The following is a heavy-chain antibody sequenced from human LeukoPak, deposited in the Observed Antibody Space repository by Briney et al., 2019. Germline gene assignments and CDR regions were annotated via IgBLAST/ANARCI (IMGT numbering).Heavy chain of an antibody. CDR1: GFTFSSYS. CDR2: ISSSSSYI. V-gene: IGHV3-21*01. D-gene: IGHD6-13*01. Sequence: GGSLRLSCAASGFTFSSYSMNWVRQAPGKGLEWVSSISSSSSYIYYADSVKGRFTISRDNAKNSLYLQMNSLRAEDTAVYYCARYAGYSVTLFDYGGQGTLVTVSS. CDR3: ARYAGYSVTLFDY. J-gene: IGHJ4*02.